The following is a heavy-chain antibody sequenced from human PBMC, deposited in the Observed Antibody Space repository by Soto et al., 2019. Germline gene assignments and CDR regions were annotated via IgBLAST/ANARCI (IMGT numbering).Heavy chain of an antibody. V-gene: IGHV1-2*04. CDR1: GDNFNDYY. Sequence: QVQLVQSGAEVKKPGASVTVSCRSSGDNFNDYYIHWVRQATGQGIEWMGWINPNGGVTKYAQKFQGWVSMTRDTSIRTVYMQLSRLRSDDTAVYYCARESGGATATLDYYYFYMDVWGTGTTVTVSS. CDR3: ARESGGATATLDYYYFYMDV. CDR2: INPNGGVT. D-gene: IGHD5-12*01. J-gene: IGHJ6*03.